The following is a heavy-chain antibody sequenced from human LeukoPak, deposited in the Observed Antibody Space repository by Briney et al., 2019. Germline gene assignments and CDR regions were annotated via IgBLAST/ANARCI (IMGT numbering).Heavy chain of an antibody. Sequence: SETLSLTCAVSGGSLSDSYWSWLRQPPGKGLEWIGEIYHNGNTRYNPSLESRVTISVATPKIQSSLELTSVTAADTAVYYCARGDSYAYGPYSYYYPMDVWGHGTTVTVSS. V-gene: IGHV4-34*01. D-gene: IGHD2-21*01. J-gene: IGHJ6*02. CDR1: GGSLSDSY. CDR2: IYHNGNT. CDR3: ARGDSYAYGPYSYYYPMDV.